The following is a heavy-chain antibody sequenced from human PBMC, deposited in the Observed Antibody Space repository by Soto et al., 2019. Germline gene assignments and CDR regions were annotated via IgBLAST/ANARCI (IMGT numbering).Heavy chain of an antibody. CDR1: GFTFSSYW. Sequence: EVQLVESGGGLVQPGGSLRLSCAASGFTFSSYWMHWVRQAAGKGLVWVSRINPHGTTTTYADSVKGRFTISRDNAKNTLYLQMNSLRGDDTAVYYCARVPTGRYGVWNYWGQGTLVTVSS. V-gene: IGHV3-74*01. J-gene: IGHJ4*02. CDR3: ARVPTGRYGVWNY. CDR2: INPHGTTT. D-gene: IGHD3-16*01.